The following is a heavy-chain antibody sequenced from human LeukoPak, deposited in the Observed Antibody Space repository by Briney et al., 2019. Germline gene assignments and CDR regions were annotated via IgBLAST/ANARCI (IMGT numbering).Heavy chain of an antibody. D-gene: IGHD1-1*01. Sequence: SETLSLTCGVSGYSISNGYHWGWIRQPPGKGLEWIGSIQHSGSIYHNPSLKIRVTISVDTSKNQFSLKLTSVTASDTAVYYCARINWNPDYWGQGTLVTVSS. CDR1: GYSISNGYH. J-gene: IGHJ4*02. V-gene: IGHV4-38-2*01. CDR3: ARINWNPDY. CDR2: IQHSGSI.